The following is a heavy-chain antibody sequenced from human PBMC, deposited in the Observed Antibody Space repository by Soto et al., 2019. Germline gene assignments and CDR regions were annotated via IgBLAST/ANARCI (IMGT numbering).Heavy chain of an antibody. D-gene: IGHD3-16*01. Sequence: SETLSLTCTVSGGSISSGDYYWNWIRQPPGKGLEWIGFIYNSGNTYYNPSLKSRVTISLDTSKNQFSLKLTSVTTADTAVYYCARNDYDYVWESPGGDAFDIWGQGTLVTVSS. CDR1: GGSISSGDYY. CDR2: IYNSGNT. CDR3: ARNDYDYVWESPGGDAFDI. V-gene: IGHV4-30-4*01. J-gene: IGHJ3*02.